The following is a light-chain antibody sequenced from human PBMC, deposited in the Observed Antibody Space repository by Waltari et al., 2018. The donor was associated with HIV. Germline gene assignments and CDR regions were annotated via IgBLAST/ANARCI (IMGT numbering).Light chain of an antibody. CDR1: QSVSSSY. J-gene: IGKJ4*01. CDR2: GAS. Sequence: EVVLTQSPATLSLSPGETATLSCRASQSVSSSYLAWYQQKPGQAPRLLIYGASSRATGIPDRFSGSGSGTDFTLTISRLEPEDFAVYYCQQYGSSTGTFGGGTKVEIK. CDR3: QQYGSSTGT. V-gene: IGKV3-20*01.